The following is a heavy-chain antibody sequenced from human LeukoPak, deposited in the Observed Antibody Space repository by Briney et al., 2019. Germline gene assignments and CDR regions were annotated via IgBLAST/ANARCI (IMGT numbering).Heavy chain of an antibody. CDR1: GGTFSSYA. CDR3: ASRVLPSSATFDY. J-gene: IGHJ4*02. D-gene: IGHD6-6*01. CDR2: IIPIFGTA. Sequence: SVKVFCKASGGTFSSYAISWVRQAPGQGLEWMGGIIPIFGTANYAQKFQGRVTITADESTSTAYMELSSLRSEDTAVYYCASRVLPSSATFDYWGQGTLVTVSS. V-gene: IGHV1-69*13.